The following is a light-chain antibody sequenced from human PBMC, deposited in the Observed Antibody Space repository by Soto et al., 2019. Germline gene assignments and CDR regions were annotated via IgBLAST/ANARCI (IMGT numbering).Light chain of an antibody. CDR1: QSVSSSY. CDR2: GAS. V-gene: IGKV3-20*01. J-gene: IGKJ1*01. Sequence: ETVLTQSPGTLSLSPGERATLSCRASQSVSSSYLAWYQQKPGQAPRLLIYGASNRDTGIPDRFSGSGSGTDFTLTISRLAPEDFAVYYCQQYGSSPKTFGQGTKVEIK. CDR3: QQYGSSPKT.